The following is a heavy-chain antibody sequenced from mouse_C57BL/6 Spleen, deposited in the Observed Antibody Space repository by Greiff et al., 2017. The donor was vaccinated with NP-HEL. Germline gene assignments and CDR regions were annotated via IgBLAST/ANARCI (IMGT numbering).Heavy chain of an antibody. J-gene: IGHJ3*01. CDR2: ISSGGSYT. V-gene: IGHV5-6*01. Sequence: EVHLVESGGDLVKPGGSLKLSCAASGFTFSSYGMSWVRQTPDKRLEWVATISSGGSYTYYPDSVKGRFTISRDNAKNTLYLQMSSLKSEDTAMYYCARRDDGSSWFAYWGQGTLVTVSA. CDR3: ARRDDGSSWFAY. CDR1: GFTFSSYG. D-gene: IGHD1-1*01.